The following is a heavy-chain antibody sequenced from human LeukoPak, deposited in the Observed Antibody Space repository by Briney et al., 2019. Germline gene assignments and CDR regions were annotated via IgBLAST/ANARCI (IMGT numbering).Heavy chain of an antibody. V-gene: IGHV4-34*01. J-gene: IGHJ6*03. CDR2: INHSGST. Sequence: SETLSLTCAVYGGSFSGYYSTWIRQPPGKGLEWIGEINHSGSTNYNPSLKSRVTISVDTSKNQFSLKLSSVTAADTAVYYCARVNSSPLLYYYYYMDVWGKGTTVTVSS. CDR1: GGSFSGYY. D-gene: IGHD6-13*01. CDR3: ARVNSSPLLYYYYYMDV.